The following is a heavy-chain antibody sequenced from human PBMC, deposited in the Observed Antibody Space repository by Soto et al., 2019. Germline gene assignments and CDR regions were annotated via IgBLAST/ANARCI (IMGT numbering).Heavy chain of an antibody. CDR2: IHYSGRT. J-gene: IGHJ5*02. CDR3: TRYYFDSSGYSNWFDP. D-gene: IGHD3-22*01. Sequence: SETLSLTCAVSGGSITSGAYYWTWIRQHPGKGLEWIAYIHYSGRTYYNPSLKSRVTISVDTSNNQFSLKLSSVTAADTAVYYCTRYYFDSSGYSNWFDPWGQGTLVTVSS. CDR1: GGSITSGAYY. V-gene: IGHV4-31*11.